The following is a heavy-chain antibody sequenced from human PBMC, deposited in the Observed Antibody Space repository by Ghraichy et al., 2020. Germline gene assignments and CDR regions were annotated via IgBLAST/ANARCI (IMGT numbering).Heavy chain of an antibody. V-gene: IGHV3-23*01. J-gene: IGHJ4*02. Sequence: GGSLRLSCAASGFTFSSYAMSWVRQAPGKGLEWVSAISGSGGSTYYADSVKGRFTISRDNSKNTLYLQMNSLRAEDTAVYYCAKDLGFYSSGWLWPSDYWGQGTLVTVSS. D-gene: IGHD6-19*01. CDR1: GFTFSSYA. CDR3: AKDLGFYSSGWLWPSDY. CDR2: ISGSGGST.